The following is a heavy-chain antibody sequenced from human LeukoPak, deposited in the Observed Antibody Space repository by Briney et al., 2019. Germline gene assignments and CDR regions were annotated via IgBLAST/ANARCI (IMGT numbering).Heavy chain of an antibody. CDR1: GFTFDDYA. D-gene: IGHD6-13*01. J-gene: IGHJ5*02. CDR2: ISWNSGSI. Sequence: GGSLRLSCAASGFTFDDYAMHWVRQAPGKGLEWVSGISWNSGSIGYADSVKGRFTISRDSAKNSLYLQMNSLRAEDAALYYCAKEFTGYSPTWGQGTLVTVSS. V-gene: IGHV3-9*01. CDR3: AKEFTGYSPT.